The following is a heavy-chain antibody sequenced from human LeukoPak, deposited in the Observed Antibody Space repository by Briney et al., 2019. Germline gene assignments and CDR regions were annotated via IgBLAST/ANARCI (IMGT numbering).Heavy chain of an antibody. J-gene: IGHJ4*02. V-gene: IGHV4-38-2*02. Sequence: SETLSFTCTVSGYSISSDYYWGWIRQPPGKGLEWIGSIYHSGSTYYNPSLKSRVTISVDTSKNQFSLKLSSVTAADTAVYYCARDLVVVTAIYFDYWGQGTLVTVSS. CDR3: ARDLVVVTAIYFDY. CDR2: IYHSGST. CDR1: GYSISSDYY. D-gene: IGHD2-21*02.